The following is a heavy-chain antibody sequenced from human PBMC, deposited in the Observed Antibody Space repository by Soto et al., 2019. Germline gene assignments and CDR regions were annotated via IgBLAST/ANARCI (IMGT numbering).Heavy chain of an antibody. J-gene: IGHJ4*02. CDR3: ARGFGSSWYYFDF. V-gene: IGHV4-4*07. Sequence: SETLSLTCTVSGGSISSYYWTWIRQPAGKGLEWIGRIFTSGGTNYNPSLKSRVTMSVDTSKNQFSLKLTSVTAADTAVYYCARGFGSSWYYFDFWGQGTLVTVSS. CDR1: GGSISSYY. D-gene: IGHD2-15*01. CDR2: IFTSGGT.